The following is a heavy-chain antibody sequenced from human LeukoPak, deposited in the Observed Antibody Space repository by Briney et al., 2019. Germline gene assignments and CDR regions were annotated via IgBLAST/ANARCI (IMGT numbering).Heavy chain of an antibody. J-gene: IGHJ4*02. CDR3: VRDPPRYYDSRRDY. V-gene: IGHV1-18*01. CDR1: GYTFTSYG. CDR2: ISAYNGNT. D-gene: IGHD3-22*01. Sequence: ASVKVSCKASGYTFTSYGISWVRQAPGQGLEWVGWISAYNGNTNYAQKLQGRVTMTTDTCTTTHYMELRSLRSVYTPAYYCVRDPPRYYDSRRDYWGQGTLVTASS.